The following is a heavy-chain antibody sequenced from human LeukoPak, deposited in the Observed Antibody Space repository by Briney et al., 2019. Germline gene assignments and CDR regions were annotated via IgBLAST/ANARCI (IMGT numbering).Heavy chain of an antibody. CDR3: ARINYDILTGYPLAFDY. D-gene: IGHD3-9*01. CDR1: GGSISSYY. J-gene: IGHJ4*02. Sequence: SETLSLTCTVSGGSISSYYWSWIRQPAGKGLEWIGRIYTSGSTNYNPSLKSRVTMSVDTSKNQFSLKLSSVTAADTAVYYCARINYDILTGYPLAFDYWGQGTLVTVSS. V-gene: IGHV4-4*07. CDR2: IYTSGST.